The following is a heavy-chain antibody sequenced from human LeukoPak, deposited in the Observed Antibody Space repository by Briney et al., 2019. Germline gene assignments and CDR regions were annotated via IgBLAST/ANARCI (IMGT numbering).Heavy chain of an antibody. V-gene: IGHV1-2*02. D-gene: IGHD2-15*01. CDR1: GYTFTGYY. Sequence: ASVKVSCKASGYTFTGYYMHWVRQAPGQGLEWMGWINPNNGGTKYVQKFQGRVTMTRDTSISTAYMQLSRLRSDDTAVYYCARGYICSGGTCYSRLWFDPWGQGTLVSVSS. CDR2: INPNNGGT. CDR3: ARGYICSGGTCYSRLWFDP. J-gene: IGHJ5*02.